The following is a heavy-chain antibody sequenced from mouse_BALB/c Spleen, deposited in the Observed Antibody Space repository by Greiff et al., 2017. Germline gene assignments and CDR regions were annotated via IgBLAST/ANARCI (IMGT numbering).Heavy chain of an antibody. J-gene: IGHJ4*01. Sequence: EVQLQQSGGGLVQPGGSRKLSCAASGFTFSSFGMHWVRQAPEKGLEWVAYISSGSSTIYYADTVKGRFTISRDNPKNTLFLQMTSLRSEDTAMYYCARRGTGYAMDYWGQGTSVTVSS. V-gene: IGHV5-17*02. CDR1: GFTFSSFG. CDR2: ISSGSSTI. D-gene: IGHD2-14*01. CDR3: ARRGTGYAMDY.